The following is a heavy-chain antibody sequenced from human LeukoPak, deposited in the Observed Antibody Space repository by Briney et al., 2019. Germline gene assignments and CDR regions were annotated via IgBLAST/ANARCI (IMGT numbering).Heavy chain of an antibody. V-gene: IGHV3-23*01. J-gene: IGHJ5*01. CDR3: AKEPREYCSSTSCPNWFDS. Sequence: GGSLRLSCAASGFTFNNYAMSRFRQAPGKGLECVSAISASGGTTYYAASVKGRFTISRDNSENTLFLQMNSLRAEDTAVYYCAKEPREYCSSTSCPNWFDSWGQGTLVTVSS. CDR2: ISASGGTT. CDR1: GFTFNNYA. D-gene: IGHD2-2*01.